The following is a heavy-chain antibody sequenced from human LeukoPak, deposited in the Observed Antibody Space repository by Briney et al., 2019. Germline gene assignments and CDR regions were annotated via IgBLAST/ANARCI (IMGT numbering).Heavy chain of an antibody. V-gene: IGHV6-1*01. CDR1: GDSVSSNSAA. CDR2: TYYRPKWYN. D-gene: IGHD3-22*01. J-gene: IGHJ4*02. Sequence: SQTLSLTCAISGDSVSSNSAAWNWIRQSRSRGLEWLGRTYYRPKWYNDYAVSVKSRITINPDTSKNQFSLQLNSVTPEDTAVYYCARDYYDSSGKPESFDYWGQGTLVTVSS. CDR3: ARDYYDSSGKPESFDY.